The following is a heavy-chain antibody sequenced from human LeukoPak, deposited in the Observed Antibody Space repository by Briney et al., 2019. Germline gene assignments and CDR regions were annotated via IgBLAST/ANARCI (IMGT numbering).Heavy chain of an antibody. D-gene: IGHD7-27*01. Sequence: SETLSLTCTVSGYSISSGYYWGWIRQPPGKGLEWIGSIYHSGSTYYNPSLKSRVTISVDTSKNQFSLKLSSVTAADTAVYYCASNNGGFDYWGQGTLVTVSS. V-gene: IGHV4-38-2*02. CDR3: ASNNGGFDY. J-gene: IGHJ4*02. CDR2: IYHSGST. CDR1: GYSISSGYY.